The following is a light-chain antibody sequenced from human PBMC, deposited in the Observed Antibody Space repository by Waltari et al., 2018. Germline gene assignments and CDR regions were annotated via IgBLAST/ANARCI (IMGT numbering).Light chain of an antibody. Sequence: HSALTQPASVSGSPGQSITISCTGTSSDVGGYNYFSWYQQHPGKAPKHMIYEVSNRPSGVSNRFSGSKSGNTASLTISGLQTEDEADYYCSSYTSSSTLVFGGGTKLTVL. CDR3: SSYTSSSTLV. J-gene: IGLJ2*01. V-gene: IGLV2-14*01. CDR2: EVS. CDR1: SSDVGGYNY.